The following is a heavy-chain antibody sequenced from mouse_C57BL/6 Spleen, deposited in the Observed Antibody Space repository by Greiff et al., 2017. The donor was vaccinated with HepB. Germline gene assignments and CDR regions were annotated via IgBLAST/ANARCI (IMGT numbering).Heavy chain of an antibody. V-gene: IGHV1-39*01. CDR1: GYSFTDSN. CDR2: INPNYGTT. D-gene: IGHD1-1*01. J-gene: IGHJ3*01. CDR3: AGYGSSAWLAY. Sequence: VQLKESGPELVKPGASVKISCKASGYSFTDSNMNWVKQRNGKSLEWIGLINPNYGTTSYNQKFKGKATLTVDQSSTTAYMQLNSLTSEDAAVYYCAGYGSSAWLAYWGQGTMVTVSA.